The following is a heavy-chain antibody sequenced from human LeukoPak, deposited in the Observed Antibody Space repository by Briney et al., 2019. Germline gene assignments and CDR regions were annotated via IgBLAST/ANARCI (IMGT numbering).Heavy chain of an antibody. CDR2: IYYSGST. J-gene: IGHJ6*03. Sequence: PSETLSLTCTVSGGSISSSSYYWGWIRQPPGKGLEWIGSIYYSGSTYYNPSLKSRVTISVGTSKNQFSLKLSSVTAADTAVYYCARQVDEGYQYYYYYMDVWGKGTTVTVSS. D-gene: IGHD5-18*01. V-gene: IGHV4-39*01. CDR3: ARQVDEGYQYYYYYMDV. CDR1: GGSISSSSYY.